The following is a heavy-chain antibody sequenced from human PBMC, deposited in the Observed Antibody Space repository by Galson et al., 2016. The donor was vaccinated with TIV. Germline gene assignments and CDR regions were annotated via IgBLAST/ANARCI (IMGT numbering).Heavy chain of an antibody. CDR3: VRGWRLNSFDL. CDR2: MFITSSGTTI. Sequence: SLRLSCAASGFTYSTYGMDWVRQAPGKGPEWLSFMFITSSGTTIYYSDSVKGRFTISSDNAKNSLFLQMNSLRDEDTAIYYCVRGWRLNSFDLWGQGTMVTVSS. CDR1: GFTYSTYG. J-gene: IGHJ3*01. D-gene: IGHD2-21*01. V-gene: IGHV3-48*02.